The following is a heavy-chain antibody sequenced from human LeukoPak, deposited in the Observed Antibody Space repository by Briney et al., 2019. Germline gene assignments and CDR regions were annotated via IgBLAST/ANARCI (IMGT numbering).Heavy chain of an antibody. Sequence: SVKVSCKASGGTFSSYAISWVRQAPGQGLEWMGGIIPIFGTANYAQKFQGRVTITADESTSTAYMELSSLTSEDTAVYYCARNRGYSYAKKSSYYYYMDVWGKGTTVTISS. CDR2: IIPIFGTA. CDR3: ARNRGYSYAKKSSYYYYMDV. D-gene: IGHD5-18*01. V-gene: IGHV1-69*13. J-gene: IGHJ6*03. CDR1: GGTFSSYA.